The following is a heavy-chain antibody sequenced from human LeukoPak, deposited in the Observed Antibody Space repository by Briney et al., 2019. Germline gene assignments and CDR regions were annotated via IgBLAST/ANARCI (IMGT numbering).Heavy chain of an antibody. Sequence: GASVKVSCKASGYTFTSYYMHWVRQAPGQGLEWMGIINPSGGSTSYAQKFQGRVTMTRDTSTSTVYMELSSLRSEDTAVYYCARVYNMDSVLRYFDWSEPSLVFDYWGQGTLVTVSS. V-gene: IGHV1-46*01. D-gene: IGHD3-9*01. CDR1: GYTFTSYY. CDR3: ARVYNMDSVLRYFDWSEPSLVFDY. CDR2: INPSGGST. J-gene: IGHJ4*02.